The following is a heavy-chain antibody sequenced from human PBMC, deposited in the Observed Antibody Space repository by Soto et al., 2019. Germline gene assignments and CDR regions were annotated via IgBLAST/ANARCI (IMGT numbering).Heavy chain of an antibody. CDR2: ISSGSYI. Sequence: GGSLRLSCAASGVTFSTHGMNWVRQAPGKGLEWVSSISSGSYIYYADSVKGRFAISRDNAKNSLYLQMNSLRAEDTAMYYCTRRDNSGYYSFDSWGQGTLVTVSS. J-gene: IGHJ4*02. D-gene: IGHD6-19*01. CDR3: TRRDNSGYYSFDS. V-gene: IGHV3-21*01. CDR1: GVTFSTHG.